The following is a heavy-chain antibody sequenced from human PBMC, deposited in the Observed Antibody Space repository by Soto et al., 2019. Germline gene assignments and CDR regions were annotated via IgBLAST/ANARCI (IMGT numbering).Heavy chain of an antibody. J-gene: IGHJ5*02. D-gene: IGHD4-17*01. CDR1: GFTFSDYY. V-gene: IGHV3-11*01. CDR3: ARDGYGDSGGWFDP. CDR2: ISSSGTTI. Sequence: QVQLVESGGGLVKPGGSLRLSCAASGFTFSDYYMTWIRQAPGQGLEWVAYISSSGTTIYYAASVKGRFTISRDNAKNSLSLQMTSLRADDTAVYYCARDGYGDSGGWFDPWGQGTLVTVSS.